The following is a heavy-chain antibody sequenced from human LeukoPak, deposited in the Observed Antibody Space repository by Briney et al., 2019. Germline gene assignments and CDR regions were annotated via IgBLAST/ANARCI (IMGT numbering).Heavy chain of an antibody. CDR3: ARGPAIGYYYDSSVNWFDP. Sequence: ASVKVSCKASGYTFTGYYMHWVRQAPGQGLEWMGWINPNSGGTNYAQKFQGRVTMTRDTSISTAYMELSRLRSDDTAVYYCARGPAIGYYYDSSVNWFDPWGQGTLVTVSS. V-gene: IGHV1-2*02. CDR2: INPNSGGT. CDR1: GYTFTGYY. D-gene: IGHD3-22*01. J-gene: IGHJ5*02.